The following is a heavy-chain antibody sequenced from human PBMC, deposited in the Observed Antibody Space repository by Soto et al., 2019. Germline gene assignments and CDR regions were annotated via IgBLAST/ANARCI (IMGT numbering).Heavy chain of an antibody. J-gene: IGHJ4*02. Sequence: SETLSLTCTVSGGYISSGGYYWSWIRQHPGKGLEWIGYIYYSGSTYYNPSLKSRVTISVDTSKNQFSLKLSSVTAADTAVYYCARETIAVATPVGFDYWGQGTLVTVSS. V-gene: IGHV4-31*03. CDR3: ARETIAVATPVGFDY. CDR1: GGYISSGGYY. D-gene: IGHD6-19*01. CDR2: IYYSGST.